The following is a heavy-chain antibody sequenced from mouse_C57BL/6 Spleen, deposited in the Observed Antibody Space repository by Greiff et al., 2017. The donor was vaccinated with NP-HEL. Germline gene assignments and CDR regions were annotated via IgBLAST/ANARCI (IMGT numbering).Heavy chain of an antibody. CDR3: AISGSSYEDY. J-gene: IGHJ4*01. V-gene: IGHV5-6*01. Sequence: EVMLVESGGDLVKPGGSLKLSCAASGFTFSSYGMSWVRQTPDKRLEWVATISSGGSYTYYPDSVKGRFTISRDNAKNTLYLQMSRLKSEDTAMYYCAISGSSYEDYWGQGTSVTVSS. D-gene: IGHD1-1*01. CDR1: GFTFSSYG. CDR2: ISSGGSYT.